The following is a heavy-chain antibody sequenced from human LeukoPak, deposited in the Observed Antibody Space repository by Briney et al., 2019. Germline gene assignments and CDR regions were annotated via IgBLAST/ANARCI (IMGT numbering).Heavy chain of an antibody. CDR3: ARGARAYYYDSSGYYPLDY. CDR1: GFTVGSNY. V-gene: IGHV3-53*01. Sequence: PGGSLRLSCAASGFTVGSNYMSWVRQAPGKGLEWVPVIYSGGSTYYADSVKGRFTISRDNSKNTLYLQMNSLRAEDTVVYYCARGARAYYYDSSGYYPLDYWGQGTLVTVSS. J-gene: IGHJ4*02. CDR2: IYSGGST. D-gene: IGHD3-22*01.